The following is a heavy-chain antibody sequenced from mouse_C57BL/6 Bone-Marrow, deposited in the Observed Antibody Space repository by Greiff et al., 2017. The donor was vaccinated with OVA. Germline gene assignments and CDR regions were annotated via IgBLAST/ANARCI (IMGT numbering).Heavy chain of an antibody. CDR3: AKSYYYASFAY. CDR1: GYAFSSSW. V-gene: IGHV1-82*01. CDR2: IYPGDGDT. Sequence: VKLVESGPELVKPGASVKISCKASGYAFSSSWMNWVKQRPGKGLEWIGRIYPGDGDTNYNGKFKGKATLTADKSSSTAYMQRSSLTSEDSAVYFSAKSYYYASFAYWGQGTLVTVSA. D-gene: IGHD1-1*01. J-gene: IGHJ3*01.